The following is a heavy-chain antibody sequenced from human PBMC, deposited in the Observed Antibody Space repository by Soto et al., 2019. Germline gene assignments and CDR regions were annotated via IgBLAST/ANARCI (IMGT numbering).Heavy chain of an antibody. Sequence: PSETLSLTCAVSGCSISSGGYSWSWIRQPPGKGLEWIGYIYHSGSTYYNPSLKSRVTISVDRSKNQFSLKLSSVTAADTAVYYCARGMTTVTTLDYWGQGTLVTVPS. V-gene: IGHV4-30-2*01. D-gene: IGHD4-4*01. CDR3: ARGMTTVTTLDY. CDR2: IYHSGST. CDR1: GCSISSGGYS. J-gene: IGHJ4*02.